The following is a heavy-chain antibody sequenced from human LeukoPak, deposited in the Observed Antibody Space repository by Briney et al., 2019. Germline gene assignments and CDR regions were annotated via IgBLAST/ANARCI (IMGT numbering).Heavy chain of an antibody. CDR3: AKFRPNWFDP. V-gene: IGHV3-23*01. Sequence: ETLSLTCTVSGGSISSGGYYWSWVRQAPGKGLEWVSAISGSGGSTYYADSVKGRFTISRDNSKNTLYLQMNSLRAEDTAVYYCAKFRPNWFDPWGQGTLVTVSS. CDR1: GGSISSGGYY. J-gene: IGHJ5*02. CDR2: ISGSGGST.